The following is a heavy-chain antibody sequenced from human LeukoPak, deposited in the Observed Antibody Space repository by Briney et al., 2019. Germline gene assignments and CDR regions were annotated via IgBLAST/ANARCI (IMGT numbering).Heavy chain of an antibody. Sequence: SETLSLTCAVYGGSFSGYYWSWIRQPPGKGLEWIGEINHSGSTNYNPSLKSRVTISVDTSKNQFSLKLSSVTAADTAVYYCAREGRVGATTYWFDPWGQGTLVTVSS. J-gene: IGHJ5*02. CDR3: AREGRVGATTYWFDP. CDR2: INHSGST. D-gene: IGHD1-26*01. V-gene: IGHV4-34*01. CDR1: GGSFSGYY.